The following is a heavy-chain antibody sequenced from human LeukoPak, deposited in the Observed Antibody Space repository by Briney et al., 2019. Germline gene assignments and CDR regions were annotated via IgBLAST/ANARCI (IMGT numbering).Heavy chain of an antibody. Sequence: GGSLRLSCAASGFTFSSYSMNWVRQAPGKGLEWVSCIRSSSRTIYYADSVKGRFTISRDNAKNLLYLQMNSLRAEDTAVYYCARDGSGRVPEMSAPDYWGQGTLVTVSS. CDR3: ARDGSGRVPEMSAPDY. V-gene: IGHV3-48*01. CDR1: GFTFSSYS. D-gene: IGHD3-10*01. CDR2: IRSSSRTI. J-gene: IGHJ4*02.